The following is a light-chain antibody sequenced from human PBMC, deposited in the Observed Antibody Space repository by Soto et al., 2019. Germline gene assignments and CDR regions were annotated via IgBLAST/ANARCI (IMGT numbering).Light chain of an antibody. Sequence: EVVLTQSPGTLSLSPGERATLSCRASQSVSSSYLAWYQQKPGQAPRLLMYGASSRATGIPDRFSGSGSGTGFTLTIIRLEPEDFAVYYCQQYGGSSTFGQGTKVEIK. CDR2: GAS. CDR3: QQYGGSST. CDR1: QSVSSSY. V-gene: IGKV3-20*01. J-gene: IGKJ1*01.